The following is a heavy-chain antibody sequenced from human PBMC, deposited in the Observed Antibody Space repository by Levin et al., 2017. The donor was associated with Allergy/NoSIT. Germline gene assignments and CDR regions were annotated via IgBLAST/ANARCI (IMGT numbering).Heavy chain of an antibody. Sequence: PGGSLRLSCAASGFTFSSYWMHWVRQAPGKGLVWVSRINSDGSSTSYADSVKGRFTISRDNAKNTLYLQMNSLRAEDTAVYYCHVVVVPAATYGMDVWGQGTTVTVS. J-gene: IGHJ6*02. CDR2: INSDGSST. D-gene: IGHD2-2*01. V-gene: IGHV3-74*01. CDR3: HVVVVPAATYGMDV. CDR1: GFTFSSYW.